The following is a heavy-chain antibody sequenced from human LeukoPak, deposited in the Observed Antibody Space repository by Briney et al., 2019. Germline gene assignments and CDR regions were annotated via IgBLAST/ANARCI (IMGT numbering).Heavy chain of an antibody. CDR3: ATVGMGATIGY. CDR2: INSDGRST. CDR1: GFTFSSYW. J-gene: IGHJ4*02. V-gene: IGHV3-74*01. Sequence: GGSLRLSCAASGFTFSSYWMHWVRQAPGKGLAWVSRINSDGRSTNYADSVKGRFTISRDNAQNTLYLQMNSLRVEDTAVYYCATVGMGATIGYWGQGTLVTVSS. D-gene: IGHD1-26*01.